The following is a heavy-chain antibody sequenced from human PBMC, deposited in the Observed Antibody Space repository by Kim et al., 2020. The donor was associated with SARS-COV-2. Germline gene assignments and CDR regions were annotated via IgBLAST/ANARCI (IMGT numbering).Heavy chain of an antibody. CDR2: TRNKANSYTN. CDR1: GFTFSDHY. V-gene: IGHV3-72*01. J-gene: IGHJ6*02. CDR3: ARQLSGRRYYYYGMDV. D-gene: IGHD1-1*01. Sequence: GGSLRLSCAASGFTFSDHYMDWVRQAPGKGLEWVGRTRNKANSYTNEYAASVKARFTISRDDSKNSLYLQMNSLKTEDTAVYYCARQLSGRRYYYYGMDVWGHGTTVTVSS.